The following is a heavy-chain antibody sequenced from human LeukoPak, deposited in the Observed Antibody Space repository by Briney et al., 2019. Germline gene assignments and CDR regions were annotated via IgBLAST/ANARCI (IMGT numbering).Heavy chain of an antibody. D-gene: IGHD6-6*01. CDR2: IILIFGTA. CDR1: GGTFSSYA. J-gene: IGHJ6*03. CDR3: ASGIAARSVYYYMDV. Sequence: SVKVPCKASGGTFSSYALSWVRQAPGQGLEWMGGIILIFGTANYAQKFRGRVTITTDESTSTAYMELSSLRSEDTAVYYCASGIAARSVYYYMDVWGKGTTVTVSS. V-gene: IGHV1-69*05.